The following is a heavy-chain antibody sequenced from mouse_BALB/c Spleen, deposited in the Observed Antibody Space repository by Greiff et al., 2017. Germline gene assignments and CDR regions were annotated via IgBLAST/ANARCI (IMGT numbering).Heavy chain of an antibody. D-gene: IGHD1-1*01. CDR1: GFSFTDYG. V-gene: IGHV2-6-5*01. CDR3: AKHRGSSPDGLAY. J-gene: IGHJ3*01. CDR2: IWGGGST. Sequence: QVQLKQSGPGLVAPSQSLSISCTVSGFSFTDYGVSWIRQPPGKGLEWMGVIWGGGSTYYYSALKSSLSISTDNPKSKVFLKMNSLQTDDTAMYYGAKHRGSSPDGLAYWGQGTLVTVSA.